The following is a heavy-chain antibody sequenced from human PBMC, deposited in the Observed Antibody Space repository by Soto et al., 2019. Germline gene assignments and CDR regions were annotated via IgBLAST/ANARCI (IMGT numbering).Heavy chain of an antibody. CDR2: IWYDGSNK. J-gene: IGHJ4*02. Sequence: QVQLVESGGGVVQPGRSLRLSCAASGFTFSSYGMHWVRQAPGKGLEWVAVIWYDGSNKYYADSVKGRFTISRDNSKNTLYRQMKSLSAEDTAVYYCARWGIAAGDYWGQGTLVTVSS. CDR3: ARWGIAAGDY. D-gene: IGHD6-13*01. V-gene: IGHV3-33*01. CDR1: GFTFSSYG.